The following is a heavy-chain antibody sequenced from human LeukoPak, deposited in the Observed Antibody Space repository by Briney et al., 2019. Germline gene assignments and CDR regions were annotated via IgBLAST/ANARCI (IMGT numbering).Heavy chain of an antibody. CDR1: GDSITNYY. J-gene: IGHJ5*02. CDR2: IYYSGST. D-gene: IGHD3-3*01. Sequence: PSETLSLTCTVSGDSITNYYWSWIRQPPGKGLEWIGYIYYSGSTNYNPSLKSRVTISVDTSKNQFSLKLSSVTAADTAVHYCARGPEWLYPAKGFDPWGQGTLVTVSS. CDR3: ARGPEWLYPAKGFDP. V-gene: IGHV4-59*08.